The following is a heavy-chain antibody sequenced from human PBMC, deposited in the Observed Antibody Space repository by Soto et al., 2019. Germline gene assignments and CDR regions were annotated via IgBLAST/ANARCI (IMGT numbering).Heavy chain of an antibody. CDR2: ISYSGNT. V-gene: IGHV4-59*01. D-gene: IGHD2-8*01. J-gene: IGHJ4*02. CDR3: ARAPMVLSPSYFDS. CDR1: GGSISNFY. Sequence: SETLSLTCTVSGGSISNFYWSWIRQPPGKGLEWIGYISYSGNTNYNPSLNSRGSISADTSKNELSLNLTTVTAADTAVYYCARAPMVLSPSYFDSWGQGTTVTVSS.